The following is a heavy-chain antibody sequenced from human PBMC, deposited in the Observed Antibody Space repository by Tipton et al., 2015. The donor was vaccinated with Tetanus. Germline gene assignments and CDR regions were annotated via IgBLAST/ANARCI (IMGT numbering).Heavy chain of an antibody. CDR2: ISSSSSTI. D-gene: IGHD6-13*01. CDR1: GFTFSSYS. J-gene: IGHJ6*02. V-gene: IGHV3-48*02. Sequence: SLRLSCAASGFTFSSYSMNWVRQAPGKGLEWVSYISSSSSTIYYADSVKGRFTISRDNAKNSLYLQMNSLRDEDTAVYYCARDLSHGSSWYRVDYYYYYGMDVWGQGTTVTVSS. CDR3: ARDLSHGSSWYRVDYYYYYGMDV.